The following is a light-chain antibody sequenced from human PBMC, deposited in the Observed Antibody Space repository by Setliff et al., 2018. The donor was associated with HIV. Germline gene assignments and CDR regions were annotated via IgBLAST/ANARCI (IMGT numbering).Light chain of an antibody. CDR1: SSNIGAGYD. Sequence: QSVLAQPPSVSGAPGQRVTISCTGSSSNIGAGYDVHWYQQLPGTAPKLLIYGYTNRASGVPDRFSGSRSGASASLAITGLQAEDEADYYCQSYDSSLSGFYVFGTGTKATVL. J-gene: IGLJ1*01. V-gene: IGLV1-40*01. CDR3: QSYDSSLSGFYV. CDR2: GYT.